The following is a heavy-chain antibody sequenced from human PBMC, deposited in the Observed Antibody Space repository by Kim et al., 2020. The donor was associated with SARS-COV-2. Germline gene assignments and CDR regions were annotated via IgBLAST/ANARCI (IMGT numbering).Heavy chain of an antibody. CDR1: GCSISSGVYY. CDR2: IYYSGST. Sequence: SETLSLTCTVSGCSISSGVYYWGRIRQHPGQGLEWIGYIYYSGSTYYNPSLKSRVTISVDTSKNQFSLKQSSVTAADTAVYYCASTEEGYGGTDYRYYF. J-gene: IGHJ4*01. CDR3: ASTEEGYGGTDYRYYF. V-gene: IGHV4-31*03. D-gene: IGHD1-26*01.